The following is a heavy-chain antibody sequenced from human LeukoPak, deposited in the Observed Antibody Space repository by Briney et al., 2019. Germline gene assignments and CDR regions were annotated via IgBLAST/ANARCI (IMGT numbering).Heavy chain of an antibody. CDR3: ARGLERREYPYYYYYGMDV. V-gene: IGHV1-18*01. D-gene: IGHD1-1*01. J-gene: IGHJ6*02. Sequence: ASVKVSCKASGYTFTSYGISWVRQAPGQGLEWMGWISAYNGNTNYAQKLQGRVTMTTDTSTSTAYMELRSLRSDDTAVYYCARGLERREYPYYYYYGMDVWGQGTTVTVSS. CDR1: GYTFTSYG. CDR2: ISAYNGNT.